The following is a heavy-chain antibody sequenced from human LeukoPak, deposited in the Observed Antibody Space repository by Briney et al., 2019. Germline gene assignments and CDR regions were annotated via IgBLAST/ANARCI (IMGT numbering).Heavy chain of an antibody. D-gene: IGHD3-9*01. CDR3: ARGGDDILTGPTQLY. J-gene: IGHJ4*02. Sequence: SETLSLTCAVYGGSFSDYYWSWIRQPPGKGLEWIGEINHSGSTNYNPSLKSRVTISVDTSKNQFSLKLSSVTAADTAVYYCARGGDDILTGPTQLYWGQGTLVTVSS. CDR2: INHSGST. CDR1: GGSFSDYY. V-gene: IGHV4-34*01.